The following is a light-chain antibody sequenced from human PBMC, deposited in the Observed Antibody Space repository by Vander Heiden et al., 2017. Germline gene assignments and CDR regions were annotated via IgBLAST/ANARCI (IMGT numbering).Light chain of an antibody. V-gene: IGLV2-14*03. Sequence: QSALTHPASVSGSPGQSITLSCTGTTSYVGAYNYVSGYQQHPGKAPKLMIYGVSNRPSGVSNRFSGSKSGNTASLTISGLQAEDEADYYCSSYTSSSTLVFGGGTRLTVL. CDR1: TSYVGAYNY. J-gene: IGLJ2*01. CDR3: SSYTSSSTLV. CDR2: GVS.